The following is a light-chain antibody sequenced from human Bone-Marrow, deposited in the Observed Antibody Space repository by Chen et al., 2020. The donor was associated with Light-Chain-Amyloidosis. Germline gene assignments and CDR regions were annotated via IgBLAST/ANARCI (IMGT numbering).Light chain of an antibody. J-gene: IGLJ6*01. V-gene: IGLV1-51*01. CDR2: DND. CDR3: GTWDNRLSAVI. Sequence: QSVLTQPPSVSAAPGQKVTISCSGSSSNIGKNFVTWYRQVPGAAPKVVIFDNDKRPSGIPHRFSGSKSAASATLGITGLQTGDEADYYCGTWDNRLSAVIFGGGTRVTVL. CDR1: SSNIGKNF.